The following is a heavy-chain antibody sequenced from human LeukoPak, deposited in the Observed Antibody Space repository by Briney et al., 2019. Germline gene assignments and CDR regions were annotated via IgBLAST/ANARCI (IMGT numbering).Heavy chain of an antibody. CDR3: ASLRVGSSFGYQFYMDV. CDR1: GGSFSGYY. Sequence: PSETLSLTCAVYGGSFSGYYWSWIRQPPGKGLEWLGEINHSGSTNYNPSLKSRVTISVDTSKKQFSLKVNSVTAADTAVYYCASLRVGSSFGYQFYMDVWGKGTTVTVSS. J-gene: IGHJ6*03. D-gene: IGHD6-13*01. CDR2: INHSGST. V-gene: IGHV4-34*01.